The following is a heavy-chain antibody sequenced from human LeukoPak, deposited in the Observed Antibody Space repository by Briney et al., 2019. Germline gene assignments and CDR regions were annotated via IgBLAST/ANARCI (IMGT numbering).Heavy chain of an antibody. CDR3: AKDSSGWQGIYYYYGMDV. CDR2: ISWNSGSI. CDR1: GFTFDDYA. Sequence: GGSLRLSCAASGFTFDDYAMHWVRQAPGKGLEWVSGISWNSGSIGYADSVKGRFTISRDNAKNSLYLQMNSLRAEDTALYYCAKDSSGWQGIYYYYGMDVWGQGTTVTVSS. V-gene: IGHV3-9*01. J-gene: IGHJ6*02. D-gene: IGHD6-19*01.